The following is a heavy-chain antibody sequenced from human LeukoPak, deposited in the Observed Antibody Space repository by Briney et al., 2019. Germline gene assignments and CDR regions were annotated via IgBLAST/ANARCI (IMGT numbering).Heavy chain of an antibody. V-gene: IGHV3-48*01. CDR1: GFTFSSYS. Sequence: TGESLRLSCAASGFTFSSYSMNWVHQAPGKGLEWVSYISSASNTIYYADSVKGRFTISRDNAKNSLYLQMNSLRAEDTAMYYCARDGWFGDYNWFDPWGQGTLVTVSS. CDR3: ARDGWFGDYNWFDP. CDR2: ISSASNTI. D-gene: IGHD3-10*01. J-gene: IGHJ5*02.